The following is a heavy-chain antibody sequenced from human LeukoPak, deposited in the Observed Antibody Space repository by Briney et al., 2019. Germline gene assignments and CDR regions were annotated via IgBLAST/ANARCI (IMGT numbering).Heavy chain of an antibody. CDR3: ARHRYCSGSSCYGIDS. CDR2: IYTSGST. D-gene: IGHD2-2*01. V-gene: IGHV4-4*07. CDR1: GGSINSYF. Sequence: SETLSLTCTVSGGSINSYFWSWIRQPAGKGLEWIGRIYTSGSTNYNPSLKSRVTMSVDTSKNQFSLKLSSLTAADTAVYYCARHRYCSGSSCYGIDSWGQGTLVTVSS. J-gene: IGHJ4*02.